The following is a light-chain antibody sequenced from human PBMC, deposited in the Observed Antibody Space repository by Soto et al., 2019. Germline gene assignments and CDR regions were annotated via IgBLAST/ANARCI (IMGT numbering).Light chain of an antibody. Sequence: QSVLTQPASVSGAPGQRVTISCTGSSSNIGAGYDVHWYQQLPGTAPKLLIYGNSNRPSGVPDRFSGSKSGTSASLAITGLQAEDEADYYCQCYDSSLSGYVFGTGTKVTVL. CDR2: GNS. J-gene: IGLJ1*01. CDR3: QCYDSSLSGYV. V-gene: IGLV1-40*01. CDR1: SSNIGAGYD.